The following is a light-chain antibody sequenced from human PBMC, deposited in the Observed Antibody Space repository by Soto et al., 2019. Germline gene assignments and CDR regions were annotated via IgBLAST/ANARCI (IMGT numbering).Light chain of an antibody. J-gene: IGKJ1*01. CDR1: QSVSSSY. Sequence: EIVLTQSPGTLSLSPGDRATLSCRASQSVSSSYLAWYQQKPGQAPGLLIYGASSRATGIPDRFSGSGSGPDFTLTISRLKPKDFAVYYYQQYGRSPWTFGQGTKVEVK. V-gene: IGKV3-20*01. CDR3: QQYGRSPWT. CDR2: GAS.